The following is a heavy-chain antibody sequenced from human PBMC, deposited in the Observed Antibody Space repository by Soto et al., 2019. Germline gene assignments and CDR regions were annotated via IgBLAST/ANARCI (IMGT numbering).Heavy chain of an antibody. Sequence: GGSLRLSCAASGFTFDDYGMSWVRQAPGKGLEWVSGINWNGGSTGYADSVKGRFTISRDNAKNSLYLQMNSLRAEDTALYHCAIDRYSSGWYNAFDIWGQGTMVTVSS. CDR2: INWNGGST. CDR1: GFTFDDYG. D-gene: IGHD6-19*01. CDR3: AIDRYSSGWYNAFDI. V-gene: IGHV3-20*01. J-gene: IGHJ3*02.